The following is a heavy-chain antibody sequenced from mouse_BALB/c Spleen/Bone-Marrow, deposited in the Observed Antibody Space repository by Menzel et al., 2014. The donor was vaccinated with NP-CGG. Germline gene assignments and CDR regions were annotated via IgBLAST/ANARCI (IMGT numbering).Heavy chain of an antibody. V-gene: IGHV7-3*02. D-gene: IGHD2-3*01. J-gene: IGHJ2*01. CDR3: GRDMGGLLVDD. CDR1: GFTFTGYY. Sequence: EVHLVESGGGLVQPGGSLRLSCATSGFTFTGYYMNWVRQRPGKALEWLVFIRHKANGYTTEYSASVKARFTIYRANSESIHNLQMSPLRAVDSATYYCGRDMGGLLVDDWGQGTPLTVSS. CDR2: IRHKANGYTT.